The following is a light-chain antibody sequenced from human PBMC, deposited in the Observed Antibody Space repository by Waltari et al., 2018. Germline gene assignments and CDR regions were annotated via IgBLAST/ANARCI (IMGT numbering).Light chain of an antibody. J-gene: IGLJ2*01. V-gene: IGLV2-14*03. CDR1: SSDVGRHDS. Sequence: QSALTQPASVSGSPGQSITISCTGSSSDVGRHDSVSWYQDHPGQAPMVIIYDVNNRPSVVSRRFSGSKSGNTASLTISGLQAEDEANYYCSSQSSDAVVIFVGGTKLTVL. CDR3: SSQSSDAVVI. CDR2: DVN.